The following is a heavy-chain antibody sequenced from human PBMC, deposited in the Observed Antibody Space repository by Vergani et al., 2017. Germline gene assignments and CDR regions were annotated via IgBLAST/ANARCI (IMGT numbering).Heavy chain of an antibody. CDR3: ARVDTQVPATSHFYYMGV. Sequence: QVQLQESGPGLVKPSETLSLTCTVSGGSISSYYWSWIRQPPGKGLEWIGYIYYSGSTNYNPSLKSRVTISVDTSKNQFSLKLSSVTAADTAVYYCARVDTQVPATSHFYYMGVWGKGTTVVVSS. V-gene: IGHV4-59*01. CDR2: IYYSGST. D-gene: IGHD6-25*01. CDR1: GGSISSYY. J-gene: IGHJ6*03.